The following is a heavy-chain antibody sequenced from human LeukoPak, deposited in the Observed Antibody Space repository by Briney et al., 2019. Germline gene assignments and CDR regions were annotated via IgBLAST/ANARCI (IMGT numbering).Heavy chain of an antibody. CDR3: ARGSSGSYLRYYYYMDV. Sequence: GPSVTVSCTASGYTFTGYYMHWVRQAPGQGLEWMGWMNPNSGNTGYAQKFQGRVTITRNTSISTAYMELSSLRSEDTAVYYCARGSSGSYLRYYYYMDVWGKGTTVTVSS. CDR2: MNPNSGNT. J-gene: IGHJ6*03. V-gene: IGHV1-8*03. D-gene: IGHD1-26*01. CDR1: GYTFTGYY.